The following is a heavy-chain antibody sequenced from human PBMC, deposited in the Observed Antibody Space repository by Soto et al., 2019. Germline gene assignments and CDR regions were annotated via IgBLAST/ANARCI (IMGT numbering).Heavy chain of an antibody. CDR3: AIVLDGYKDIDAFDF. V-gene: IGHV3-11*01. J-gene: IGHJ3*01. CDR2: IGRTGGSI. Sequence: GGSLRLSCAVSGFTFSDYYMSWIRQAPGEGLEWIAYIGRTGGSIYYADSVKGRFIISRDNGKKSLYLQMNSLRGEDTALYYCAIVLDGYKDIDAFDFWGQGTMVTVSS. D-gene: IGHD5-12*01. CDR1: GFTFSDYY.